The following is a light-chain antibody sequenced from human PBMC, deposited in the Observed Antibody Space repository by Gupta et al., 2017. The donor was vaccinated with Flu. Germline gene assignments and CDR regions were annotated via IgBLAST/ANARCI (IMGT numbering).Light chain of an antibody. CDR2: AAS. CDR3: QQSDSTPWT. J-gene: IGKJ1*01. V-gene: IGKV1-39*01. Sequence: DIQMTQSPSSLSASVGDRVTITCRASQSISSYLNWYQQKPGKAPKLLIYAASSWKSGVPSRFSGSGSGTDFTLTISSRQPEDFATYYCQQSDSTPWTFGQGTKVEIK. CDR1: QSISSY.